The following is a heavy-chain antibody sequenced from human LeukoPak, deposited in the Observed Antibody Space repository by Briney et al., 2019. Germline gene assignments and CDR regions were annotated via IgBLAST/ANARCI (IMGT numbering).Heavy chain of an antibody. V-gene: IGHV4-30-4*01. CDR3: ARRYYYDSRIAP. J-gene: IGHJ5*02. CDR2: MYSSGST. D-gene: IGHD3-22*01. CDR1: GVYINSGDCY. Sequence: PSETLSLTCTVSGVYINSGDCYWRWTRQPPERGVEWIGYMYSSGSTYYNPSRKSRVTMSADTSKNQLSLKLSSVTAADTAVYYCARRYYYDSRIAPWGQGMLVTVSS.